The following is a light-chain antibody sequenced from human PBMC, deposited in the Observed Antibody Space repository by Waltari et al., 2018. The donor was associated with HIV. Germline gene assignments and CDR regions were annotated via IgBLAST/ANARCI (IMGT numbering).Light chain of an antibody. CDR3: ASYSNTDTLVV. Sequence: QSALTQPASVSGSPGQSITISCPGTSSDIGGYKSFSWSRQPPATAPQLFIYEVTDRPSGVSHRFAGSKSGNTASLTISGLQAEDEATFYCASYSNTDTLVVFGGGTRLTVL. V-gene: IGLV2-14*03. CDR2: EVT. CDR1: SSDIGGYKS. J-gene: IGLJ2*01.